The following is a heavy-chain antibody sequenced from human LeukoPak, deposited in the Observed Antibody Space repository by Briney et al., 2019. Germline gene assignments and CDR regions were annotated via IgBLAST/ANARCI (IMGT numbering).Heavy chain of an antibody. V-gene: IGHV4-59*01. CDR1: GGSITTYY. Sequence: SETLSLTCTVSGGSITTYYWSWIRQPPGKGLEWIGHVHYSEETKYNPSLKSRVTLSLDTSKNQFSLNLNSMTAADTAVYYCARGEPSGRPGIGFDYWGQGTLVTVSS. CDR3: ARGEPSGRPGIGFDY. D-gene: IGHD1-26*01. CDR2: VHYSEET. J-gene: IGHJ4*02.